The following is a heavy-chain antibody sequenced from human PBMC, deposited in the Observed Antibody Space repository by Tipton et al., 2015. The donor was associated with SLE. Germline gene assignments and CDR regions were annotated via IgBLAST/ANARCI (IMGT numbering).Heavy chain of an antibody. J-gene: IGHJ5*02. V-gene: IGHV4-34*01. CDR3: VRHTYCSTTSCNPDNWFDP. D-gene: IGHD2-2*01. Sequence: TLSLTCAVYGGSFSGYYWSWIRQPPGKGLDWNGEINHSGSTDYNPSLKSRVTISVDTSKNQFSLKLSSVTAADTAVYYCVRHTYCSTTSCNPDNWFDPWGQGTLVTVSS. CDR2: INHSGST. CDR1: GGSFSGYY.